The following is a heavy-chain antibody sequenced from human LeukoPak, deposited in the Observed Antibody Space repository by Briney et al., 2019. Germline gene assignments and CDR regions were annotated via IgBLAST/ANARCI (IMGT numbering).Heavy chain of an antibody. CDR2: ISSSGSTM. J-gene: IGHJ4*02. CDR3: ARDPYYSGYYYFDY. CDR1: GFTFSSYE. D-gene: IGHD3-22*01. V-gene: IGHV3-48*03. Sequence: GGSLRLSCAASGFTFSSYEMNWVRQAPGKGLEWVSYISSSGSTMYYADSVKGRFTISRDNAKNSLYLQMNSLRAEDTAVYYCARDPYYSGYYYFDYWGQGTLVTVSS.